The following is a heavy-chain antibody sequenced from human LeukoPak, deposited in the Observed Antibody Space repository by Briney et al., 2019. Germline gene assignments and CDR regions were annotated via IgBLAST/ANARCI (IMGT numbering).Heavy chain of an antibody. CDR3: ARGGSGRPFDY. CDR1: GFTFSSYS. J-gene: IGHJ4*02. CDR2: ISSSSSYI. Sequence: GGSLRLSCAASGFTFSSYSMNWVRQAPGKGLEWVSSISSSSSYIYYADSVKGRFTISRDNTKNSLYLQMNSLRAEDTAVYYCARGGSGRPFDYWGQGTLVTVSS. D-gene: IGHD3-10*01. V-gene: IGHV3-21*01.